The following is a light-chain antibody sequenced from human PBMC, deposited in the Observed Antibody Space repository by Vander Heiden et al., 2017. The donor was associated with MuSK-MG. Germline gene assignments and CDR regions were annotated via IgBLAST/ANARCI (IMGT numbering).Light chain of an antibody. CDR1: SGSVSPNNY. CDR2: TTD. V-gene: IGLV8-61*01. Sequence: QIVVTQEPSLSVSPGGTVTLTCGLNSGSVSPNNYPTWYQQTPGQAPRTLIYTTDSRSSGVPARFSGSILGNNAALTIAGAQADDESDDYCALYMNSGILLFGGGTKLTVL. J-gene: IGLJ3*02. CDR3: ALYMNSGILL.